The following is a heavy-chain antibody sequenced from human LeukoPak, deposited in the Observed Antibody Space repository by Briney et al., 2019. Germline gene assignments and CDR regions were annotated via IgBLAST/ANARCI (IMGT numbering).Heavy chain of an antibody. J-gene: IGHJ2*01. CDR1: GYSISSGYY. Sequence: SSETLSLTCAVSGYSISSGYYWGWIRQPPGKGLGWIGSIYHSGSTYYNPSLKSRVTISVDTSKNQFSLKLSSVTAADTAVYYCARKSARPWYFDLWGRGTLVTVSS. CDR2: IYHSGST. V-gene: IGHV4-38-2*01. D-gene: IGHD6-6*01. CDR3: ARKSARPWYFDL.